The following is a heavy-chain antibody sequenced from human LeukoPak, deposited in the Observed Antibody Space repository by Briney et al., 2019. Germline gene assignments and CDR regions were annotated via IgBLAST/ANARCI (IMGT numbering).Heavy chain of an antibody. CDR2: IIPIFGTA. Sequence: SVKVSCKASGGTFISYAISWVRQAPGQGLEWMGGIIPIFGTANYAQKFQGRVTITTDESTSTAYMELSSLRSEDTAVYYCARGPFHGDYPLDAAFDIWGQGTMATVSS. D-gene: IGHD4-17*01. CDR3: ARGPFHGDYPLDAAFDI. V-gene: IGHV1-69*05. CDR1: GGTFISYA. J-gene: IGHJ3*02.